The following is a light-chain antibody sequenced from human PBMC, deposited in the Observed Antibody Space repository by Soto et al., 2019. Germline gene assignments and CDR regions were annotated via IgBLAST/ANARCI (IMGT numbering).Light chain of an antibody. CDR1: QGINNF. J-gene: IGKJ1*01. V-gene: IGKV1-27*01. CDR2: AAS. Sequence: DIQMTQSPSSLSASIGDRVTITCRASQGINNFLAWYQQKPGEAPKLLLYAASILRSGVPSRFSGSESGTDLTITISSLQPEDVATCCCQKYNGPARTFGQATRV. CDR3: QKYNGPART.